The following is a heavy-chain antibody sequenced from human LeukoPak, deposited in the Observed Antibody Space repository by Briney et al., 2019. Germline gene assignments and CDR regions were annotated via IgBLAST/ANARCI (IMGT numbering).Heavy chain of an antibody. CDR3: ARGGIVGSYYYMDV. V-gene: IGHV6-1*01. CDR1: GVSVYSNRAA. J-gene: IGHJ6*03. Sequence: SQTPSLICDISGVSVYSNRAAWNWIGQSPSTGLEWLGRTYYRSKWYNDYTVSVKSRITINPDTSKNQFSLQLNSVTPEDTAVYYCARGGIVGSYYYMDVWGKGTTVTISS. D-gene: IGHD1-26*01. CDR2: TYYRSKWYN.